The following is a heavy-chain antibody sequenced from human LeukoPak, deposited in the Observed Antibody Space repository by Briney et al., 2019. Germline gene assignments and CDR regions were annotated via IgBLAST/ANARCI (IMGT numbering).Heavy chain of an antibody. D-gene: IGHD3-22*01. Sequence: GGSLTLSCALCGFIFSSSGILWLRQAPGKGLEWVAFIRSDGSDKYYAGSVKGRFTISRDNSKNTLYLQMNSLRAEDPAVYGCAKQDSSSYYWGQGTLVTVSS. CDR3: AKQDSSSYY. J-gene: IGHJ4*02. CDR2: IRSDGSDK. CDR1: GFIFSSSG. V-gene: IGHV3-30*02.